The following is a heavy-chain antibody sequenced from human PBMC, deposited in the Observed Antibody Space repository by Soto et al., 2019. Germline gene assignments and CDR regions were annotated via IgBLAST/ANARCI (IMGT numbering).Heavy chain of an antibody. CDR2: IYSGGST. D-gene: IGHD1-26*01. Sequence: GGSLRLSCAASGFTVSSNYMSWVRQAPGKGLEWVSVIYSGGSTYYADSVKGRFTISRDNSKNTLYLQMNTLRAEDTAVYYCARDTVTSYSGAFDIWGQGTMVTVSS. CDR1: GFTVSSNY. CDR3: ARDTVTSYSGAFDI. V-gene: IGHV3-53*01. J-gene: IGHJ3*02.